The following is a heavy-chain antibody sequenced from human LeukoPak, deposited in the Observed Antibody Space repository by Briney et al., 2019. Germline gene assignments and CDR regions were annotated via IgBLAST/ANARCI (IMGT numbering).Heavy chain of an antibody. D-gene: IGHD6-13*01. Sequence: VASVKVSCKASGGPFSSYAISWVRQAPGQGLEWMGGIIPIFGTANYAQKFQGRVTITADESTSTAYMELSSLRSEDTAVYYCAAAAAGRNPADYWGQGTLVTVSS. V-gene: IGHV1-69*13. J-gene: IGHJ4*02. CDR1: GGPFSSYA. CDR3: AAAAAGRNPADY. CDR2: IIPIFGTA.